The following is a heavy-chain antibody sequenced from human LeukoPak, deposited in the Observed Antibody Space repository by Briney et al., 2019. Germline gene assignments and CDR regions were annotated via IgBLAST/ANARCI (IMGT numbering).Heavy chain of an antibody. CDR1: GFTFRSYW. Sequence: GGSLRLSCAASGFTFRSYWMSWVRQAPGKGLEWVANINQGGSVQYYMDSVKGRFTISRDNAKNSLFLQMNSLRAEDMAVYYCVRDFMGMGGTTAYLHHWGQGTLVTVSS. D-gene: IGHD1-1*01. V-gene: IGHV3-7*01. J-gene: IGHJ1*01. CDR3: VRDFMGMGGTTAYLHH. CDR2: INQGGSVQ.